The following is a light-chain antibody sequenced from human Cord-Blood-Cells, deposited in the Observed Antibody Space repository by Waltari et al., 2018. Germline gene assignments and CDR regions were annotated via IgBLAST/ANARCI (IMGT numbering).Light chain of an antibody. CDR3: CSYAGSYTWV. Sequence: QSALTQPRSVSGSPGPSVTISCTGPRSDVGGYNDVSWYQQHPGKAPKLMIYDVSKRPSGVPDRFSGSKSGNTASLTISGLQAEDEADYYCCSYAGSYTWVFGGGTKLAVL. CDR1: RSDVGGYND. V-gene: IGLV2-11*01. CDR2: DVS. J-gene: IGLJ3*02.